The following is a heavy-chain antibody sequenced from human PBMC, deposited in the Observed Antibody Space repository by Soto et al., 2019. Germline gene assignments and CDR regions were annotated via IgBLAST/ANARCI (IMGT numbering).Heavy chain of an antibody. CDR3: ARDVLSYDSSGPRE. CDR1: GGSFSGYY. J-gene: IGHJ4*02. D-gene: IGHD3-22*01. CDR2: INHSGST. V-gene: IGHV4-34*01. Sequence: LSLTCAVYGGSFSGYYWSWIRQPPGKGLEWIGEINHSGSTNYNPSLKSRVTISVDTSKNQFSLKLSSVTAADTAVYYCARDVLSYDSSGPREWGQGTLVTVSS.